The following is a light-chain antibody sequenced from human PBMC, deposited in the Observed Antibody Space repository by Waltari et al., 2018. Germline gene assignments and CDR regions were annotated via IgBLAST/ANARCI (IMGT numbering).Light chain of an antibody. Sequence: DIQMTQSPATLPASVGDRVTTTCRALQSIGRWLAWYQQKPWKAPKLLISESAKLQSGVPSRFSGSGSGTDFTLTINGLQPDDFAIYYCHQYMSYPWTFGLGTKVEIK. CDR3: HQYMSYPWT. V-gene: IGKV1-5*03. J-gene: IGKJ1*01. CDR2: ESA. CDR1: QSIGRW.